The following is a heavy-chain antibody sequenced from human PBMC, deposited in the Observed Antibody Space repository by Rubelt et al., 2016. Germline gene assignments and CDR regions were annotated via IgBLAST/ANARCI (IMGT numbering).Heavy chain of an antibody. Sequence: EVQLVESGGGLVKPGGSLRLSCAASGFTFSTYSMTWVRQAPGKGLEWVSAISRSSDYIFFGDSVRGRFTISRDNAKKSLNLQMNSLRTEDTAVYYCARVNWEESYPRSDYWGQGTLVTVSS. J-gene: IGHJ4*02. CDR3: ARVNWEESYPRSDY. V-gene: IGHV3-21*01. CDR1: GFTFSTYS. D-gene: IGHD1-26*01. CDR2: ISRSSDYI.